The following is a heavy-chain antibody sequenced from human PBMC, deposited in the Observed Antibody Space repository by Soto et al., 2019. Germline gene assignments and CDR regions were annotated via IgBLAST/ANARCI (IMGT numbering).Heavy chain of an antibody. Sequence: KPSETLSLTCAVSGYSISSGYYWGWIRQPPGKGLEWIGSIYHSGSTYYNPSLKSRVTISVDTSKNQFSLKLSSVTAADTAVYYCARSIITMVRGVKPHAFDIWGQGTMVTVSS. V-gene: IGHV4-38-2*01. CDR2: IYHSGST. CDR1: GYSISSGYY. D-gene: IGHD3-10*01. J-gene: IGHJ3*02. CDR3: ARSIITMVRGVKPHAFDI.